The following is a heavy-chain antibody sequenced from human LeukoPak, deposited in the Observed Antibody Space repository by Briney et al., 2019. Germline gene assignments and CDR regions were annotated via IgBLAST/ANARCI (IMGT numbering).Heavy chain of an antibody. CDR2: INSHNGNT. D-gene: IGHD6-19*01. CDR3: AREPPEYSSGWYRCDY. Sequence: GASVKVSCKASGYTFSSYGFTWVRQAPGQGLEWLGWINSHNGNTVYAQKLQGRVTMTTDTSTSTAYMELRSLRSDDTAVYYCAREPPEYSSGWYRCDYWGQGTLVTVSS. J-gene: IGHJ4*02. CDR1: GYTFSSYG. V-gene: IGHV1-18*01.